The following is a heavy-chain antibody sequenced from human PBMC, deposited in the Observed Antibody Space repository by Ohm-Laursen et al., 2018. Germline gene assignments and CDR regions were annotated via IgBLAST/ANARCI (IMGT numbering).Heavy chain of an antibody. Sequence: GTLSLTCTVSGASISSHYWSWIRQPPGKGLEWIGYIHHSGGTNYNPSLKSRVTISLHTSRIQFSLNLSSVTAADTAVYFCARGGYSYGFDYWGQGTLVTVSS. D-gene: IGHD5-18*01. CDR2: IHHSGGT. CDR1: GASISSHY. J-gene: IGHJ4*02. V-gene: IGHV4-59*11. CDR3: ARGGYSYGFDY.